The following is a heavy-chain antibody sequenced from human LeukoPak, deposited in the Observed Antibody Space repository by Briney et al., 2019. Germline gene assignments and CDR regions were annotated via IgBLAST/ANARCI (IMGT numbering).Heavy chain of an antibody. V-gene: IGHV3-21*01. Sequence: GGSLGLSCAASGFTFSSYSMNWVRQAPGKGLEWVSSISSSSSYIYYADSVKGRFTISRDNAKNSLYLQMNSLRAEDTAVYYCARRYLGYCSSTSCYLDYWGQGTLVTVSS. D-gene: IGHD2-2*01. CDR2: ISSSSSYI. J-gene: IGHJ4*02. CDR3: ARRYLGYCSSTSCYLDY. CDR1: GFTFSSYS.